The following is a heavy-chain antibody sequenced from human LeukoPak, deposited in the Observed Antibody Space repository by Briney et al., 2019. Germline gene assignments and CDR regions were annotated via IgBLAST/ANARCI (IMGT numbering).Heavy chain of an antibody. CDR2: ISGSGGST. Sequence: GGSLRLSCAASGFTFSSYGMSWVRQAPGKGLEWVSAISGSGGSTYYADSVKGRFTISRDKSKNTLYLQMNSLRAEDTAVYYCAKRAMIVVAPGAFDIWGQGTMVTVSS. D-gene: IGHD3-22*01. V-gene: IGHV3-23*01. CDR1: GFTFSSYG. CDR3: AKRAMIVVAPGAFDI. J-gene: IGHJ3*02.